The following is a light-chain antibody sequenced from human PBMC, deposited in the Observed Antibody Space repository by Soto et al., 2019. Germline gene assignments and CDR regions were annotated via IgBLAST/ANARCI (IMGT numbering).Light chain of an antibody. Sequence: SAPASEEDPVSITCRASQGISNWLAWYQQKPGRAPKLLIYAASSLQSGVSSRFSGSGSGTDFTLTISSLQPEDFATYYCQQSNSSPFTFGPGTKVDIK. CDR2: AAS. CDR3: QQSNSSPFT. V-gene: IGKV1D-12*01. CDR1: QGISNW. J-gene: IGKJ3*01.